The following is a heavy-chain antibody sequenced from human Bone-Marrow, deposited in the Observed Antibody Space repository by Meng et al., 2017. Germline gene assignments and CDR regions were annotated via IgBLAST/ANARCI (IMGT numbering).Heavy chain of an antibody. CDR2: ITTTGGST. CDR1: GFTFGNYA. CDR3: ARARTAYYIDY. V-gene: IGHV3-23*04. J-gene: IGHJ4*02. D-gene: IGHD3/OR15-3a*01. Sequence: VQLVESGGGLVKPGGSLRLSCAASGFTFGNYAMSWVRQGPGKGLEWVSIITTTGGSTYYADSVKGRFTISRDNSKNTLYLQVNSLTAEDTAEYFCARARTAYYIDYWGQGTLVTVSS.